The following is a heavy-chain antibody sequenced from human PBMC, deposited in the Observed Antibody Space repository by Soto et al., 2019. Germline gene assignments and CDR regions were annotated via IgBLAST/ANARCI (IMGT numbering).Heavy chain of an antibody. CDR3: AKFSISIFGVVISIPEIDY. CDR2: ISGSGVST. CDR1: GFTFSSYA. V-gene: IGHV3-23*01. J-gene: IGHJ4*02. D-gene: IGHD3-3*01. Sequence: GGSLRLSCAASGFTFSSYAMSWVRQAPGKGLEWVSAISGSGVSTYYADSVKGRFTISRANSKNTLKLKINSLRAEDTALSYCAKFSISIFGVVISIPEIDYWGQGTLVTVSS.